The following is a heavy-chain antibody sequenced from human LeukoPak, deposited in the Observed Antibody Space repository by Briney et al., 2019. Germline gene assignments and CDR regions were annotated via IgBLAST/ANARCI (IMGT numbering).Heavy chain of an antibody. CDR3: ARDLTRNVFDH. D-gene: IGHD2-15*01. J-gene: IGHJ4*02. Sequence: QPGGSLRLSCAASGFTFSSYWMYRVRQAPGKGLVWVSGINTDGSSTHYADSVKGRFTISRDNAKNTLYLQMNSLRAEDTAVYYCARDLTRNVFDHWGQGSLVTVSS. CDR2: INTDGSST. V-gene: IGHV3-74*01. CDR1: GFTFSSYW.